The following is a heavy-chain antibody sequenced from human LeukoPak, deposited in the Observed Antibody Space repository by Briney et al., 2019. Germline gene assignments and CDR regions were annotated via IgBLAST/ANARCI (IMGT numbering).Heavy chain of an antibody. CDR2: INPNSGGT. Sequence: GASVKVSCKASGYTFTGYYMHWVRQAPGQGLEWMGWINPNSGGTNYAQKFQGRVTITRNTSISTAYMELSSLRSEDTAVYYCARARITDDSIDYWGQGTLVTVSS. V-gene: IGHV1-2*02. J-gene: IGHJ4*02. D-gene: IGHD1-14*01. CDR1: GYTFTGYY. CDR3: ARARITDDSIDY.